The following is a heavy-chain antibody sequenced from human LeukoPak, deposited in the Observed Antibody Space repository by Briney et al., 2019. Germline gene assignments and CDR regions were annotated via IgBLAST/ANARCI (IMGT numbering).Heavy chain of an antibody. J-gene: IGHJ3*02. CDR1: GGSISSYY. V-gene: IGHV4-59*01. CDR3: ARDKGRYSSSSSAAFDI. D-gene: IGHD6-6*01. Sequence: SETLSLTCTVSGGSISSYYWSWIRQPPGKGLEWIGYIYYSGSTNYNPSLKSRVTISVDTSKNQFSLKLSSATAADTAVYYCARDKGRYSSSSSAAFDIWGQGTMVTVSS. CDR2: IYYSGST.